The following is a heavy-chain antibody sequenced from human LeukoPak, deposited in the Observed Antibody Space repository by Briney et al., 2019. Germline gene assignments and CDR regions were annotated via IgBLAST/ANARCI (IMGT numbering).Heavy chain of an antibody. Sequence: GGSLRLSCAASGFTFSSYEINWVRQAPGKGLEWVSYISSSGYTIHYADSVKGRFTISRDNAKNSLYLQMNSLRAEDTAVYYCASVTTVVEDYYYIDVWAKGTTVTVSS. CDR2: ISSSGYTI. D-gene: IGHD4-23*01. CDR1: GFTFSSYE. CDR3: ASVTTVVEDYYYIDV. J-gene: IGHJ6*03. V-gene: IGHV3-48*03.